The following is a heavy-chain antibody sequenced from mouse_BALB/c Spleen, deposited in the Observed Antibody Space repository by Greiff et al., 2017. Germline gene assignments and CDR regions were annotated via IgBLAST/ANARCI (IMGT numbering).Heavy chain of an antibody. J-gene: IGHJ4*01. CDR1: GYSITSGYY. Sequence: ESGPGLVKPSQSLSLTCSVTGYSITSGYYWNWIRQFPGNKLEWMGYISYDGSNNYNPSLKNRISITRDTSKNQFFLKLNSVTTEDTATYYCARDYLPIYYGNHYYAMDYWGQGTSVTVSS. CDR2: ISYDGSN. D-gene: IGHD2-1*01. CDR3: ARDYLPIYYGNHYYAMDY. V-gene: IGHV3-6*02.